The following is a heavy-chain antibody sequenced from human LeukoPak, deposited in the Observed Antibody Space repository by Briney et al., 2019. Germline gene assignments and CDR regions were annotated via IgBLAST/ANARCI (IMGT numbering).Heavy chain of an antibody. V-gene: IGHV3-23*01. J-gene: IGHJ4*02. CDR2: ISGSGSNT. D-gene: IGHD3-22*01. Sequence: GRSLRLSCAASGFTFSSYGMSWVRQAPGKGLEWVSVISGSGSNTYYADSVKGRFTISRDNSKNTLYLQMNSLRAEDTAVYYCAKDDRGGGSGYYYVDGNFDYWGQGTLVTVSS. CDR1: GFTFSSYG. CDR3: AKDDRGGGSGYYYVDGNFDY.